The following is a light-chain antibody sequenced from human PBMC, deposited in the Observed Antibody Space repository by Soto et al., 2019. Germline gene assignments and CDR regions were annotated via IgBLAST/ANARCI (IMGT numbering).Light chain of an antibody. CDR1: QSISTW. Sequence: DIQMTQSHSTLSASVGDRVTITCRASQSISTWLAWYQQKPGKAPKLLIYKASSLRNGVPSRFSGSGSGTEFTLTIYSLQPDDFASYYCQQYNGYSHTFGQGTKLEIK. J-gene: IGKJ2*01. V-gene: IGKV1-5*03. CDR2: KAS. CDR3: QQYNGYSHT.